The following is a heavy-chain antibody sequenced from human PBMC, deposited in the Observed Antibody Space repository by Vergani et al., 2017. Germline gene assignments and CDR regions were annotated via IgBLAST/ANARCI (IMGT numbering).Heavy chain of an antibody. CDR3: ARHKEQLVPGNYYCYYYMDV. J-gene: IGHJ6*03. D-gene: IGHD6-13*01. CDR2: IYYSGTT. V-gene: IGHV4-38-2*01. CDR1: GYSISSGYY. Sequence: QVQLQESGPGLVKPSETLALTCAVSGYSISSGYYWGWIRQPPGKGLEWIGTIYYSGTTYYNPSLKSRLTISVDTSKNQFSLKLNSVTAADTAVYYCARHKEQLVPGNYYCYYYMDVWGERTKVTDCS.